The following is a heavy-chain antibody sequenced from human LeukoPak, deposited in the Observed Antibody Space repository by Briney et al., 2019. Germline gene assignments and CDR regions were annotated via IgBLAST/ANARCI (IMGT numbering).Heavy chain of an antibody. CDR3: ARHSDWQWLVQDY. V-gene: IGHV4-34*01. J-gene: IGHJ4*02. CDR1: GGSFSGYY. CDR2: INHSGST. Sequence: SETLSLTCAVYGGSFSGYYWSWIRQSPGKGPEWIGEINHSGSTNYNPSLKSRATISVDTSRCQFSLKLTSVTAADTAIYYCARHSDWQWLVQDYWGQGTLVTVSA. D-gene: IGHD6-19*01.